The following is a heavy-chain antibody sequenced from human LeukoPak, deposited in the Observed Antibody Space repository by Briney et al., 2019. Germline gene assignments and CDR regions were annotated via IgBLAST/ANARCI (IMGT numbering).Heavy chain of an antibody. D-gene: IGHD3-22*01. CDR3: ARDSSDT. CDR1: GYNFTNYY. CDR2: INPNGGGT. V-gene: IGHV1-2*02. Sequence: ASVKVSCKASGYNFTNYYMHWVRQAPGQGLEWMGWINPNGGGTNYAQKFQGRVTMTRDTSISTAYMELSGLKSDDTAVYYCARDSSDTWGQGTLVTVSS. J-gene: IGHJ5*02.